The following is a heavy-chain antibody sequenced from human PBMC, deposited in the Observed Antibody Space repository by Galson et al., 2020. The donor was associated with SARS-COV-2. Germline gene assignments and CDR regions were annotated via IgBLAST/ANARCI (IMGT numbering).Heavy chain of an antibody. CDR2: IYYSGST. CDR3: ASTLTYGDYGSLDY. Sequence: SETLSLNCTVSGGSISSYYWSWIRQPPGKGLEWLGYIYYSGSTNYNPSLKSRVTISVDTSKNQFSLKLSSVTAADTAVYYCASTLTYGDYGSLDYWGQGTLVTVSS. CDR1: GGSISSYY. J-gene: IGHJ4*02. D-gene: IGHD4-17*01. V-gene: IGHV4-59*13.